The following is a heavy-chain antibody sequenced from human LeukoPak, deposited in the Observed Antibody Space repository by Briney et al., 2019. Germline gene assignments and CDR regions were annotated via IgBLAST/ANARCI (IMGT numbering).Heavy chain of an antibody. J-gene: IGHJ6*03. D-gene: IGHD6-13*01. Sequence: GGSLRLSCAASGFTFSSYGMYWVRQAPGKGLEWVAFIRYDGSNKYYADSVKGRFTVSRENSKNTLYLQMNSPRAEDTAVYSCAKDLSSSWYYMEVWGKGTTVTVSS. V-gene: IGHV3-30*02. CDR3: AKDLSSSWYYMEV. CDR2: IRYDGSNK. CDR1: GFTFSSYG.